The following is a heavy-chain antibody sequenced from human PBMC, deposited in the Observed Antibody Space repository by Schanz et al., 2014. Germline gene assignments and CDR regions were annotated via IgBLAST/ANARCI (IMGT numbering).Heavy chain of an antibody. CDR3: ARLVGPSFYYGMDV. CDR1: GGTFSSYT. CDR2: INLSGGST. Sequence: QVQLVQSEAEVKKPGSSVKVSCKASGGTFSSYTISWVRQAPGQGLEWMGIINLSGGSTNNAQKFQGRLTMTRDTSTSTVYMELSSLRSEDTAVYYCARLVGPSFYYGMDVWGQGTTVTVSS. V-gene: IGHV1-46*01. D-gene: IGHD2-15*01. J-gene: IGHJ6*02.